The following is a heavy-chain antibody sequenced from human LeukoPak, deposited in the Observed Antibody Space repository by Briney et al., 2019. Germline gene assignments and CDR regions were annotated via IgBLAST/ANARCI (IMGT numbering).Heavy chain of an antibody. CDR1: GNYW. CDR3: AKDGDDASGYYYAFPY. D-gene: IGHD3-22*01. Sequence: GGSLRLSCAASGNYWMHWVRQAPGKGLEWVSAIKGDGGSTFYADSVRGRFTISRDNSKYTLYLQMNSLRAEDTALYYCAKDGDDASGYYYAFPYWGQGTLVTVSS. J-gene: IGHJ4*02. CDR2: IKGDGGST. V-gene: IGHV3-23*01.